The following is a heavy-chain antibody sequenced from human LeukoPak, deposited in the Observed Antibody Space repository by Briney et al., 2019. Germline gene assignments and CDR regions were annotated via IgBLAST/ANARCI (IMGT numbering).Heavy chain of an antibody. D-gene: IGHD5-12*01. CDR2: MNPNSGNT. V-gene: IGHV1-8*01. J-gene: IGHJ3*02. Sequence: ASVKVSCKASGYTFTSYDINWVRQATGQGLEWMGWMNPNSGNTGYAQKFQGRVTMTRNTSISTAYMELSSLRSKDTAVYYCARGVATMGDAFDIWGQGTMVTVSS. CDR1: GYTFTSYD. CDR3: ARGVATMGDAFDI.